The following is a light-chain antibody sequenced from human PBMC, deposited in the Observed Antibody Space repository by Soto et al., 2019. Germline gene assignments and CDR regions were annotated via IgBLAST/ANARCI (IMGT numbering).Light chain of an antibody. CDR3: SSYTSSSTLLYV. V-gene: IGLV7-43*01. J-gene: IGLJ1*01. CDR2: STS. Sequence: QAVVTQEPSLTVSPGGTVTLTCASSTGAVTSGYYPNWFQQKPGQAPRALIYSTSNKHSWTPARFSGSLLGGKAALTLSGVQPEDEADYYCSSYTSSSTLLYVFGTGTKVTVL. CDR1: TGAVTSGYY.